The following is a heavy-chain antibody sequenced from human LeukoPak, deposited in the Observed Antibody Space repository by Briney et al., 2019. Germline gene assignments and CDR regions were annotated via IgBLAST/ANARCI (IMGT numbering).Heavy chain of an antibody. CDR3: ARDLIGIAVAGYDAFDI. Sequence: GGSLRLSCAASGFSFRSYWMSWVRQAPGKGLEWVSHIKEDESEKDYVDSVKGRFTISRDNADNSLYLQMNSLRAEDTAVYYCARDLIGIAVAGYDAFDIWGQGTMVTVSS. V-gene: IGHV3-7*01. CDR1: GFSFRSYW. J-gene: IGHJ3*02. D-gene: IGHD6-19*01. CDR2: IKEDESEK.